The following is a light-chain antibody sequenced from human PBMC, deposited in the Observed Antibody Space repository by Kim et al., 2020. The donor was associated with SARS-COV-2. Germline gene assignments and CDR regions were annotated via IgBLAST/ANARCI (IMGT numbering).Light chain of an antibody. CDR3: QKYDNVPHT. Sequence: DIQMTQSPSSLSASVGDRVTITCRASQDIRHYLAWYRQKPGKPPNLLVFDASRGDPSRFSGSGSGTDFTLTINSLQPEDVATYYCQKYDNVPHTFGGGTKVDIK. CDR2: DAS. CDR1: QDIRHY. V-gene: IGKV1-27*01. J-gene: IGKJ4*01.